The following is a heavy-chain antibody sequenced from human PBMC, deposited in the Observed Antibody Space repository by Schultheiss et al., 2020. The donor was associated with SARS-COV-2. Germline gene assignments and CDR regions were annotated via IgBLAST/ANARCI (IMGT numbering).Heavy chain of an antibody. CDR3: ARVRSYDSSYYGMDV. CDR2: ISAYNGNT. D-gene: IGHD3-3*01. Sequence: GESLKISCKASGYTFTSYGISWVRQAPGQGLEWMGWISAYNGNTNYAQKLQGRVTMTTDTSTSTAYMELMSLRSDDTAVYYCARVRSYDSSYYGMDVWGQGTTVTVSS. J-gene: IGHJ6*02. V-gene: IGHV1-18*01. CDR1: GYTFTSYG.